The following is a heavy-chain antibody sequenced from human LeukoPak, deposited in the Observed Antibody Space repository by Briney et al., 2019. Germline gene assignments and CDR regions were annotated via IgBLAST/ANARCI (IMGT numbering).Heavy chain of an antibody. CDR1: GFSFSDAW. Sequence: GGSLRLSCAASGFSFSDAWMSWVRQAPGKGLECVGRIKGKTYGGTTDYAAPVKGRLSISRDDSKNTLYVQMNSLKTEDTAVYYCTTRWGIWGQGTMVTVSS. J-gene: IGHJ3*02. V-gene: IGHV3-15*01. CDR2: IKGKTYGGTT. D-gene: IGHD5-24*01. CDR3: TTRWGI.